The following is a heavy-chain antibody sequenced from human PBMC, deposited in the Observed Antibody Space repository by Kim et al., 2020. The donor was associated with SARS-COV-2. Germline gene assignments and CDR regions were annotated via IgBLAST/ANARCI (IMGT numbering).Heavy chain of an antibody. Sequence: NPALKSRVPISVDTSKNQFSLKLSSVTAADTAVYYCARSRNYYDSSGFGYWGQGTLVTVSS. J-gene: IGHJ4*02. V-gene: IGHV4-4*09. D-gene: IGHD3-22*01. CDR3: ARSRNYYDSSGFGY.